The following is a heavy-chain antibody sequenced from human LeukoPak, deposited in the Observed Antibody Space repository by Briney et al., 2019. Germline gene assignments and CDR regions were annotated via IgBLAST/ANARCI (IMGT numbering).Heavy chain of an antibody. Sequence: PGRSLRLSCAASGFTFSRNDMSWVRQAPGKGPEWVSGISRSGGSTYYADSVKGRFTISRDNSKNTLHLQMNSLRAEDTAVYYCAKSGSGWYADYWGQGTLVTVSS. V-gene: IGHV3-23*01. CDR2: ISRSGGST. CDR3: AKSGSGWYADY. D-gene: IGHD6-19*01. J-gene: IGHJ4*02. CDR1: GFTFSRND.